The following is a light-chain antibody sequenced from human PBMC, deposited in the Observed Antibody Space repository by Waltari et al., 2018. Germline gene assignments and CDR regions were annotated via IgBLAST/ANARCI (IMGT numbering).Light chain of an antibody. CDR3: QQRSGWPQT. CDR2: DAS. J-gene: IGKJ1*01. CDR1: QSIGTY. V-gene: IGKV3-11*01. Sequence: DILLTQSPATLSLSPGESATLSCRASQSIGTYLAWYQQTPGQAPRLLIYDASNRATGIPPRFSGSGSGTDFILTISSLEPEDFAVYYCQQRSGWPQTFGQGTNVEI.